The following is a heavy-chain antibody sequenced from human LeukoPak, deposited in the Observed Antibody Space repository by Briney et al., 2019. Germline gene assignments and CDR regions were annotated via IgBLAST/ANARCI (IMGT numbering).Heavy chain of an antibody. J-gene: IGHJ4*02. CDR2: IYTGGST. CDR3: ARARLAVAGTIFAY. V-gene: IGHV4-4*07. Sequence: PSETLSLTCTVSGGSISSYYWSWIRQPAGKGLEWIGRIYTGGSTNYNPSLKSRVTISVGKSKNQFSLKLSSVTAADTGVYYCARARLAVAGTIFAYWGQGTLVTVSS. CDR1: GGSISSYY. D-gene: IGHD6-19*01.